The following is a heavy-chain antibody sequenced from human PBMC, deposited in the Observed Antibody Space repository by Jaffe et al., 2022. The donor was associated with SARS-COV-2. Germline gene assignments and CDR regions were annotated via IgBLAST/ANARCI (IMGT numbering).Heavy chain of an antibody. V-gene: IGHV4-59*01. Sequence: QVQLQESGPGLVKPSETLSLTCTVSGGSISSYYWSWIRQPPGKGLEWIGYIYYSGSTNYNPSLKSRVTISVDTSKNQFSLKLSSVTAADTAVYYCARLAMVKSWYFDLWGRGTLVTVSS. D-gene: IGHD5-18*01. CDR3: ARLAMVKSWYFDL. CDR2: IYYSGST. J-gene: IGHJ2*01. CDR1: GGSISSYY.